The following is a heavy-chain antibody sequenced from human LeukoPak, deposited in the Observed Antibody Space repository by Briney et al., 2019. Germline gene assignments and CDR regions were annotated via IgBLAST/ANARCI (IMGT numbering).Heavy chain of an antibody. Sequence: PGGSLRLSCAASGFTFSSYAMSWVRQAPGKGLEWVSAISGSGGSTYYADSVKGRFTISRDNSKNTLYLQMNSLRAEDTAVYYCAKRDDGRIWHGHGTCFDYWGQGTLVTVSS. J-gene: IGHJ4*02. V-gene: IGHV3-23*01. CDR2: ISGSGGST. D-gene: IGHD5-24*01. CDR3: AKRDDGRIWHGHGTCFDY. CDR1: GFTFSSYA.